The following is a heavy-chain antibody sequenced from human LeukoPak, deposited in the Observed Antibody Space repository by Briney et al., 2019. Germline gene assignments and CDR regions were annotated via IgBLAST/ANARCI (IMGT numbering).Heavy chain of an antibody. V-gene: IGHV2-5*01. CDR3: ASIQNLEWLLYGFDY. J-gene: IGHJ4*02. D-gene: IGHD3-3*01. CDR2: IYWNDDK. Sequence: SGPTLVKPTQTLTLTCTFSGFSLSTSGVGVGWIRQPPGKALEWLALIYWNDDKRYSPSLKSRLTITKDTSKNQVVLTMTNMDPVDTATYYCASIQNLEWLLYGFDYWGQGTLVTASS. CDR1: GFSLSTSGVG.